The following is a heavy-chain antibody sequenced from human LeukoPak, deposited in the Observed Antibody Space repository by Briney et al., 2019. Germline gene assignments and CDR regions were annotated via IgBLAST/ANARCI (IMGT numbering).Heavy chain of an antibody. V-gene: IGHV3-21*01. Sequence: GGSLRLSCAISGFTAGGYAMNWVRQAPGKGLEWVSSISWSGSYIYYADSVRGRFTISRDNAKSSVYLQMDSLRAEDTAVYYCAKDAQYGDEYFDYWGQGALVTVSS. CDR2: ISWSGSYI. CDR1: GFTAGGYA. J-gene: IGHJ4*02. D-gene: IGHD4-17*01. CDR3: AKDAQYGDEYFDY.